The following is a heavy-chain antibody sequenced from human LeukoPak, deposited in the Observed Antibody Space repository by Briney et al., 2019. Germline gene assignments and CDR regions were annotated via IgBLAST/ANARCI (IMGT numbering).Heavy chain of an antibody. V-gene: IGHV3-48*04. J-gene: IGHJ3*02. D-gene: IGHD2-15*01. CDR3: ARDYRGVTPRYCSGGSCMDAFDI. CDR1: GFTFSSYS. CDR2: ISSSSSTI. Sequence: GGSLRLSCAASGFTFSSYSMNWVRQAPGKGLEWVSYISSSSSTIYYADSVKGRFTISRDNAKNSLYLQMNSLRAEDTAVYYCARDYRGVTPRYCSGGSCMDAFDIWGQGTMVTVSS.